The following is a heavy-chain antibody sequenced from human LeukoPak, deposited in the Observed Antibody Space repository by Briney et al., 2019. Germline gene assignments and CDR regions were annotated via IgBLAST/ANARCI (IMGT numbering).Heavy chain of an antibody. Sequence: GGSLRLSCAASGFTFSSYSMNWVRQAPGKGLEWVSSISSSSSYIYYADSVKGRFTISRDNAKNSLYLQMNSLRAEDTAVYYCAPSYDILTGYSFDYWGQGTLVTVSS. CDR3: APSYDILTGYSFDY. CDR2: ISSSSSYI. J-gene: IGHJ4*02. V-gene: IGHV3-21*01. CDR1: GFTFSSYS. D-gene: IGHD3-9*01.